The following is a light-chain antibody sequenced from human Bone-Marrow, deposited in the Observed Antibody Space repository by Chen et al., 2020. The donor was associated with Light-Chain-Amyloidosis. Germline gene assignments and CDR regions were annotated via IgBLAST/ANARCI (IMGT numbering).Light chain of an antibody. CDR1: QNIGNY. Sequence: DIQMTQSPSSLSASVGDKVTITCRASQNIGNYLHWYQQKPGKAPKFLISAASSLQSGVPSRFSGSGSGTDFTHTISSLEPEDFATYFCQHCYSTPRTFGGGTKVEIK. J-gene: IGKJ4*01. CDR2: AAS. CDR3: QHCYSTPRT. V-gene: IGKV1-39*01.